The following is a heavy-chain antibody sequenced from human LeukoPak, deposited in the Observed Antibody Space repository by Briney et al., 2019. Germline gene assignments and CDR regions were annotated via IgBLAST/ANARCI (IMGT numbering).Heavy chain of an antibody. CDR3: ARAFGSGSYSF. J-gene: IGHJ4*02. V-gene: IGHV3-48*03. D-gene: IGHD3-10*01. CDR1: GFTFSSYE. Sequence: GGSLRLSCAASGFTFSSYEMNWVRQAPGKGLEWVSYISSSGSTKYYADSVKGRITISRDNAKKSMYLQMNSLRAEDTPVYYCARAFGSGSYSFWGQGTLVSVSS. CDR2: ISSSGSTK.